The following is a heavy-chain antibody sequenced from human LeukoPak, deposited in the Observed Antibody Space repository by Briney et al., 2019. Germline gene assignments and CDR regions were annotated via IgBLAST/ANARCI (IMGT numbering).Heavy chain of an antibody. J-gene: IGHJ4*02. V-gene: IGHV4-31*03. CDR1: GGSISSGGYY. CDR2: IYYSGST. Sequence: SQALSLTCTVSGGSISSGGYYWSWIRQHPGKGLEWIGYIYYSGSTYYNPSLKSRVTISVDTSKNQFSLKLSSVTAADTAVYYCAREALRGYYFDYWGQGTLVTASS. CDR3: AREALRGYYFDY.